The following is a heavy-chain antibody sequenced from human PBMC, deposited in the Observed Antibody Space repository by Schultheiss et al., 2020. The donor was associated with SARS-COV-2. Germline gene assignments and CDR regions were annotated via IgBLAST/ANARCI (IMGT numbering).Heavy chain of an antibody. CDR2: IKSKTDGGTT. Sequence: GGSLRLSCAASGFTFSNAWMNWVRQAPGKGLEWVGRIKSKTDGGTTDYAAPLKGRFTISRDDSKNTLYLQMNSLKTEDTAVYYCTTDIRDYDILTGYYNYFDYWGQGTLVTVSS. V-gene: IGHV3-15*07. CDR3: TTDIRDYDILTGYYNYFDY. CDR1: GFTFSNAW. D-gene: IGHD3-9*01. J-gene: IGHJ4*02.